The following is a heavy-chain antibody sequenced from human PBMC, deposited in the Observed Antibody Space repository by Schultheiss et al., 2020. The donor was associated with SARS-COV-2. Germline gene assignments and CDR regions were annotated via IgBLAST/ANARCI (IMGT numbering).Heavy chain of an antibody. J-gene: IGHJ6*02. CDR2: ISYDGGDK. D-gene: IGHD3-10*01. Sequence: GGSLRLSCAASGFTFNNYAMHWVRQAPGKGLEWVALISYDGGDKYYADPVKGRFTVSRDSSKNTLYLQMNSLRPEDTAVYYCASQALLWVGEAPPYYYAMEDLGQATTVTVSS. CDR1: GFTFNNYA. V-gene: IGHV3-30-3*01. CDR3: ASQALLWVGEAPPYYYAMED.